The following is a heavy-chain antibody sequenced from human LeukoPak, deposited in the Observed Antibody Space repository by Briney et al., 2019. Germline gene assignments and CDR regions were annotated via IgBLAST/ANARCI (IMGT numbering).Heavy chain of an antibody. Sequence: PGGSLRLSCAASGFTFSSYSMNWVRQAPGQGLQWVSFISSRSSYIDYADSVKGRFTISRDNAKNSLYLQMNSLRAEDTAVYYCARGRSPRFLEWVPDYWGQGTLVTVSS. J-gene: IGHJ4*02. V-gene: IGHV3-21*01. CDR2: ISSRSSYI. CDR3: ARGRSPRFLEWVPDY. CDR1: GFTFSSYS. D-gene: IGHD3-3*01.